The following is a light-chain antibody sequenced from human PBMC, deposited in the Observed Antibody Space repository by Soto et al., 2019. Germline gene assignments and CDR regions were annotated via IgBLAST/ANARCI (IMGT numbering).Light chain of an antibody. CDR2: DVT. CDR1: SSDIGRFPY. V-gene: IGLV2-11*01. Sequence: QSALTQPRSVSGSPGQSVTVSCTGTSSDIGRFPYVSWYQQHPGRAPKLIIFDVTERPSGVSDRFSGSKSGNTASLTISGLQAEDEANYYCCSFADTYTVFGGGTKLTVL. CDR3: CSFADTYTV. J-gene: IGLJ2*01.